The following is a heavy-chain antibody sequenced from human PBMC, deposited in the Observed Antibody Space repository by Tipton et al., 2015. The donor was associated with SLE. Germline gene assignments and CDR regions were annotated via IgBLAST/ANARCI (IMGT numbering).Heavy chain of an antibody. Sequence: TLSLTCTVSGGSISSYYWSWIRQAPGKGLEWIGYVDYTGNSDYNPSLKSRVTISVDTSENQFSLRLSSVTAADTAVYYCARAPAPAPPTHYYYYFMDVWGKGTTVTVSS. V-gene: IGHV4-59*01. D-gene: IGHD2-2*01. CDR2: VDYTGNS. CDR3: ARAPAPAPPTHYYYYFMDV. J-gene: IGHJ6*03. CDR1: GGSISSYY.